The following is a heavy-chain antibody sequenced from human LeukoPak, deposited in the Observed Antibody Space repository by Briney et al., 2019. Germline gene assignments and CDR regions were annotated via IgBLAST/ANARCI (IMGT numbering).Heavy chain of an antibody. J-gene: IGHJ5*02. D-gene: IGHD6-13*01. CDR2: IYYSGST. CDR1: GGSISRSSYY. CDR3: ARLSEQPGYNWFDP. Sequence: SETLSLTCTVSGGSISRSSYYWGWIRQPPGKGLEWIGRIYYSGSTFYNPSLKSRVTISVETSKNQFSVTLRSVTAADTALYYCARLSEQPGYNWFDPWGQGTLVTVSA. V-gene: IGHV4-39*01.